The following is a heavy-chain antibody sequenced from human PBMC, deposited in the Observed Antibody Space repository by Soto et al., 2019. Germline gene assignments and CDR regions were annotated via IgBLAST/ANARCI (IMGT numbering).Heavy chain of an antibody. CDR2: ISWNSGSI. CDR3: AKDKGYSSSPFDY. CDR1: GFTFDDYA. D-gene: IGHD5-18*01. V-gene: IGHV3-9*01. Sequence: EVQLVESGGGLVQTGRSLRLSCAASGFTFDDYAMHWVRQAPGKGLEWVSGISWNSGSIGYADSVKGRFTISRDNAKNSLYLQMNSLRAEDTALYYCAKDKGYSSSPFDYWGQGTLVTVSS. J-gene: IGHJ4*02.